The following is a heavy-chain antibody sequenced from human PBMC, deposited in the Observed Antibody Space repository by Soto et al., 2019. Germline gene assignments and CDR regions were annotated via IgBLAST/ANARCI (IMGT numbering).Heavy chain of an antibody. J-gene: IGHJ4*02. V-gene: IGHV3-33*01. CDR2: IWYNGNKK. D-gene: IGHD3-22*01. CDR3: ARDRDYFDTSGYYYHFDY. Sequence: PGGSLRLSCAASGLTSSSYGINWVRQAPGKGLEWLAVIWYNGNKKYYADSVKGRFTISRDNSKNTVYLQMNSLRAEDTAVYYCARDRDYFDTSGYYYHFDYWGQGTLVTV. CDR1: GLTSSSYG.